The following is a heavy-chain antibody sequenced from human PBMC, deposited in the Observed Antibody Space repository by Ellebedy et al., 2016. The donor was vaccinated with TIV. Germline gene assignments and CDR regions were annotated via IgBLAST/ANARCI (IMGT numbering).Heavy chain of an antibody. J-gene: IGHJ4*02. V-gene: IGHV3-7*01. D-gene: IGHD5-12*01. Sequence: PGGSLRLSCAASGFTFRSYWMSWVRQAPGKGLEWVANIKQDGSEKYYVDSVKGRFTISRDNAKNSLYLQMNSLRAEDTAVYYCARDMKYSGYDWGQGTLVTVSS. CDR2: IKQDGSEK. CDR3: ARDMKYSGYD. CDR1: GFTFRSYW.